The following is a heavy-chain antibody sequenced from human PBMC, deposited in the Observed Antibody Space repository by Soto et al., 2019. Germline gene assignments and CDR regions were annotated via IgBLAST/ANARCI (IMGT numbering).Heavy chain of an antibody. V-gene: IGHV1-18*01. Sequence: QVHLVQSGAEVKKPGAPVKVSCQCPGYAFTTYGITWVRQAPGQGLEWMGWNSAHNGNTNYAQKLQGRVTVTRDTSSSTASMELRSLRYDDTAEYYCARGRYGDYWGQGALVTVSS. CDR2: NSAHNGNT. J-gene: IGHJ4*02. D-gene: IGHD1-1*01. CDR1: GYAFTTYG. CDR3: ARGRYGDY.